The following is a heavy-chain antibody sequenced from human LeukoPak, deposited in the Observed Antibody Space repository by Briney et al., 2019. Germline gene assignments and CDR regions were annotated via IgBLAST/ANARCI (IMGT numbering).Heavy chain of an antibody. D-gene: IGHD6-13*01. CDR3: ARVVGSSWYCFDY. J-gene: IGHJ4*02. Sequence: SETLSLTCAVSGYSISSGYYRGWIRQPPGKGLEWIGSIYHSGSTYYNPSLKSRVTISVDTSKNQFSLKLSSVTAADTAVYYCARVVGSSWYCFDYWGQGTLVTVSS. V-gene: IGHV4-38-2*01. CDR2: IYHSGST. CDR1: GYSISSGYY.